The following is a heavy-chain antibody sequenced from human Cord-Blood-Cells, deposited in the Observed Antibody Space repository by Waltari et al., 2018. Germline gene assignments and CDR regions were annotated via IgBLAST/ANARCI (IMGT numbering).Heavy chain of an antibody. J-gene: IGHJ4*02. D-gene: IGHD3-22*01. CDR1: GYTLTALS. V-gene: IGHV1-24*01. CDR3: ATGTRLHYYVSSGYHDY. CDR2: CDPEDGET. Sequence: VQLVQSGAEVKKPGASVKVPCKVSGYTLTALSMHWVRQAPGKGLEWMGGCDPEDGETIYAQKSQGRVTMTEDTSTDTAYMELSSLRSEDTAVYYCATGTRLHYYVSSGYHDYWGQGTLVTVSS.